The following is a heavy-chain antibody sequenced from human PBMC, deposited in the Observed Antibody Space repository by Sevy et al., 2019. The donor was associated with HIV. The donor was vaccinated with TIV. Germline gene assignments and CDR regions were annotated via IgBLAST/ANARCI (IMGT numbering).Heavy chain of an antibody. CDR3: ASDPYYGDYLDY. CDR1: GGSISSSSYY. V-gene: IGHV4-39*01. Sequence: SETLSLTCTVSGGSISSSSYYWGWIRQPPGKGLEWIGNIYYSGSTYYNPSLKSRVTISVDTSKNQFSLKLTSVTAADTAVYHCASDPYYGDYLDYWGQGTLVTVSS. CDR2: IYYSGST. D-gene: IGHD3-3*01. J-gene: IGHJ4*02.